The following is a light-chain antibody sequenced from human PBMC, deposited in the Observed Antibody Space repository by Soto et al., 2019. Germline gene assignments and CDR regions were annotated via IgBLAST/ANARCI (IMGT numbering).Light chain of an antibody. J-gene: IGLJ1*01. CDR3: CSYASSSTYV. V-gene: IGLV2-23*01. CDR1: SSDVGNYNL. CDR2: EGS. Sequence: QSVLTQPASVSGSPGQSITISCTGTSSDVGNYNLVSWYQHDPGKAPQLLIYEGSKRPSGVSDRFSGSKSGNTASLTISGLQAEDEADYYCCSYASSSTYVFGTGTKVTVL.